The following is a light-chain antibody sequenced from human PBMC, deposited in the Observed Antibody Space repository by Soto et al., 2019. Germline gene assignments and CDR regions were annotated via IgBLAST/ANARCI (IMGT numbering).Light chain of an antibody. CDR3: QHYNSYSEA. CDR1: QTISSW. Sequence: DIQMTQSPSTLSGSVGDRVTITCRASQTISSWLAWYQQKPGKAPKLLIYKASTLKSGVPSRFSGSGSGTEFTLTISSLQPDDFATYYCQHYNSYSEAFGHGTKVELK. V-gene: IGKV1-5*03. J-gene: IGKJ1*01. CDR2: KAS.